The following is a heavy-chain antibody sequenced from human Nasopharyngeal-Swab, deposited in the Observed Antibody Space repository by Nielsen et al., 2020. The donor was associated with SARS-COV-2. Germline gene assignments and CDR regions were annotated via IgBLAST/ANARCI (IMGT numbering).Heavy chain of an antibody. J-gene: IGHJ4*02. D-gene: IGHD3-16*02. CDR1: GYTLTELS. V-gene: IGHV1-24*01. CDR2: FDPEDGET. CDR3: ARAPHYDYVWGSYRQSFNFDY. Sequence: ASVKVSCKVSGYTLTELSMHWVRQAPGKGLEWMGGFDPEDGETIYAQKFQGRVTMTEDTSTDTAYMELRSLRSDDTAVYYCARAPHYDYVWGSYRQSFNFDYWGQGTLVTVSS.